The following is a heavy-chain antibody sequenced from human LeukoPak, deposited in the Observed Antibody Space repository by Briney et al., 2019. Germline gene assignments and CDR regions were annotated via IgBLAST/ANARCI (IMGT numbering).Heavy chain of an antibody. V-gene: IGHV3-15*04. Sequence: GGSLRLSCAASGFSFSDAWMSWVRQIPGKGLEWVGRIESKTDGGTTDYAAPVKGRFTISRDDSTNTLYLQMNSMKSEDTAVYYCTTYGSGRKFDYWGQGILVTVSS. J-gene: IGHJ4*02. CDR2: IESKTDGGTT. CDR3: TTYGSGRKFDY. CDR1: GFSFSDAW. D-gene: IGHD3-10*01.